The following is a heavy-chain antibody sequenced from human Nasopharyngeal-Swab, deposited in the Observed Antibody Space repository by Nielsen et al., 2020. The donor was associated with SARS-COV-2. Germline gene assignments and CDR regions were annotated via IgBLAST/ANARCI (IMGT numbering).Heavy chain of an antibody. D-gene: IGHD3-22*01. CDR1: GYTFTNYG. CDR2: ISAYNGNT. J-gene: IGHJ4*02. Sequence: ASVKVSCKASGYTFTNYGISWVRQAPGQGLEWMGWISAYNGNTNYAQKLQGRVTMTTDTSTSTAYMELRSLRSDDTAVYYCARALNYYDSSGYDYWGQGTLVTVSS. V-gene: IGHV1-18*04. CDR3: ARALNYYDSSGYDY.